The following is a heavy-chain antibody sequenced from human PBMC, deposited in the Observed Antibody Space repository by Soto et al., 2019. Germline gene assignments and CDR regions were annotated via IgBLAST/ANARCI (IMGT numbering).Heavy chain of an antibody. D-gene: IGHD6-19*01. CDR1: AGSLSNYY. Sequence: SETLSLTCSVSAGSLSNYYWTWIRQSPGKGLEWIGEIYHTGRTKYNPSLKSRVAISVDMSKNQFSLTLNSVTPADTAVYYCARGGRGSGLYFLYYFDLWGQGTLVTVSS. J-gene: IGHJ4*02. CDR3: ARGGRGSGLYFLYYFDL. V-gene: IGHV4-59*01. CDR2: IYHTGRT.